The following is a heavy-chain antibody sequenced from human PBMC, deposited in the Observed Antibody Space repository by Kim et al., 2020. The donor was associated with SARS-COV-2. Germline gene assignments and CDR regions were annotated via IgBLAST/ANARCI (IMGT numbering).Heavy chain of an antibody. J-gene: IGHJ4*02. CDR1: GDSVSSNSAA. CDR3: ARTSIAVAGTLLAYFDY. D-gene: IGHD6-19*01. Sequence: SQTLSLTCAISGDSVSSNSAAWNWIRQSPSRGLEWLGRTYYRSKWYNDYAVSVKSRITINPDTSKNQFSLQLNSVTPEDTAVYYCARTSIAVAGTLLAYFDYWGQGTLVTVSS. V-gene: IGHV6-1*01. CDR2: TYYRSKWYN.